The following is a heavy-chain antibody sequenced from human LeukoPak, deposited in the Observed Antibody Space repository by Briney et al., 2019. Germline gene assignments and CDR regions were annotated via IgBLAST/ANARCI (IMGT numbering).Heavy chain of an antibody. J-gene: IGHJ3*02. D-gene: IGHD2-15*01. CDR1: GFTFSTFA. CDR3: ARVGYCSGGSCYSAAFDI. V-gene: IGHV3-23*01. CDR2: IFPSGGEI. Sequence: PGGSLRLSCAASGFTFSTFAMIWVRQPPGKGLEWVSSIFPSGGEIHYADSVRGRFTISRDNSKSTLSLQMNSLRAEDTAVYYCARVGYCSGGSCYSAAFDIWGQGTMVTVSS.